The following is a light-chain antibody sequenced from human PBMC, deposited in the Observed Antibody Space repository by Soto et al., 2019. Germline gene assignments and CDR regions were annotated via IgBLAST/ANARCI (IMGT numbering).Light chain of an antibody. V-gene: IGKV4-1*01. CDR1: QNLLSSSNKRNY. CDR2: WAS. J-gene: IGKJ5*01. CDR3: QQYYGAPIT. Sequence: DIVMTQSPDSLSVSLGERATINCKSSQNLLSSSNKRNYFGWFQQKPGQPPKLLISWASARESGVPDRFSGSGSGTDFTLTISSLQAEDVAVYYCQQYYGAPITFGQGTRLEIK.